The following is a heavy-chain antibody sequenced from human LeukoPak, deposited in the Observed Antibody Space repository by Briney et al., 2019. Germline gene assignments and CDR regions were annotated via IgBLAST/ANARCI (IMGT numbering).Heavy chain of an antibody. J-gene: IGHJ5*02. Sequence: SETLSLTCTVSGASIRSGGYYWSWIRQHPGKGLEWIGYIYYSGGSFYNPSLNSRVTISVDTSENQFSMKLSSVTAADTAVYYCARLLNNWFDPWGQGTLVTVSS. CDR2: IYYSGGS. V-gene: IGHV4-31*03. CDR3: ARLLNNWFDP. CDR1: GASIRSGGYY.